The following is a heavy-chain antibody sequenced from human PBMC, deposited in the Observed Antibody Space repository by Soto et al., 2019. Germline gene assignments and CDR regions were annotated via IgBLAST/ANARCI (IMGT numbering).Heavy chain of an antibody. D-gene: IGHD4-4*01. CDR3: ARDLHDYSNRGDY. CDR2: IIPILGIA. Sequence: ASVKVSCKASGGTFSSYTISWVRQAPGQGLEWMGRIIPILGIANYAQKFQGRVTITADKSTSTAYMELSSLRSEDTAVYYCARDLHDYSNRGDYWGQGTLVTVSS. J-gene: IGHJ4*02. CDR1: GGTFSSYT. V-gene: IGHV1-69*04.